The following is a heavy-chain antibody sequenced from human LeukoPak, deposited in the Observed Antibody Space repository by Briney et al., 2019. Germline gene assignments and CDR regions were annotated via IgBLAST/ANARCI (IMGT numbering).Heavy chain of an antibody. J-gene: IGHJ3*02. CDR2: IYITGTT. CDR3: AKLAPRGGFDI. CDR1: GGSISNDY. V-gene: IGHV4-4*07. Sequence: SETLSLTCTVSGGSISNDYCGWVRQPAGKGQEWTGHIYITGTTNYNPSLQSRVTMSLDTSKNKFSLKLTSVAAADTAVYYCAKLAPRGGFDIWGQGTMLTVSS. D-gene: IGHD3-16*01.